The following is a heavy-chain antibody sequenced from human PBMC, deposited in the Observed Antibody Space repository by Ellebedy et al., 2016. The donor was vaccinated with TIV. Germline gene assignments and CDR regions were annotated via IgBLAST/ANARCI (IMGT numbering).Heavy chain of an antibody. CDR1: GGSISSDDYY. D-gene: IGHD6-19*01. CDR2: IFYSFST. Sequence: MPSETLSLTCTVSGGSISSDDYYWTWIRQHPGQGLEWIGYIFYSFSTYYNPSLQSLVTISVDTSKNHFSLKLSSVTAADTAVYYCARGIAVAGTFYFDYWGQGTLVTVSS. V-gene: IGHV4-31*01. CDR3: ARGIAVAGTFYFDY. J-gene: IGHJ4*02.